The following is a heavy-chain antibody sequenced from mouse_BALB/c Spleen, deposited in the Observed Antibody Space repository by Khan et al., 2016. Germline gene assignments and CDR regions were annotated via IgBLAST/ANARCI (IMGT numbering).Heavy chain of an antibody. CDR3: ARTYDSYAMDY. Sequence: EVELVESGGGLVQPGGSRKLSCAASGFTFSSFGMHWVRQAPEKGLEWVAYISSGSNTIYYADTVKGRFTVSRDNPKKTLFLQMTSLRSEDTAMYHCARTYDSYAMDYWGQGTSVTVSS. V-gene: IGHV5-17*02. CDR2: ISSGSNTI. CDR1: GFTFSSFG. J-gene: IGHJ4*01.